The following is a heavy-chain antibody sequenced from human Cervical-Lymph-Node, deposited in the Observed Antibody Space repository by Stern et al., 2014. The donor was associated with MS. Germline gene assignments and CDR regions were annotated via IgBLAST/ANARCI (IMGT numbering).Heavy chain of an antibody. Sequence: QVQLVQSGAEVKKPGASVKVSCKVSGYPFPSYGISWVRQAPGQGLEGVGWGNPYNGNTNNAQKFQGRVTMATDTSTSTAYMELRSLRSDDTAVYYCARDEEVAEIYFYYGMDVWGQGTTVIVSS. CDR1: GYPFPSYG. J-gene: IGHJ6*02. CDR2: GNPYNGNT. D-gene: IGHD2-15*01. CDR3: ARDEEVAEIYFYYGMDV. V-gene: IGHV1-18*04.